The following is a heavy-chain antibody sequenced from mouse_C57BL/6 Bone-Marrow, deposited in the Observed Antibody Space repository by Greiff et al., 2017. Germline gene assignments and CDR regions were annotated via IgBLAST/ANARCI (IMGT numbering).Heavy chain of an antibody. CDR1: GYTFTSYG. D-gene: IGHD1-1*02. V-gene: IGHV1-81*01. Sequence: VQLQQSGAELVRPGASVKLSCKASGYTFTSYGISWVKQRTGQGLEWIGEIYPRSGNTYYNEKFKGKATLTADKSSSTAYMELRSLTSEDSAVYFCARSRSDYGGMDYWGQGTSVTVSS. CDR3: ARSRSDYGGMDY. J-gene: IGHJ4*01. CDR2: IYPRSGNT.